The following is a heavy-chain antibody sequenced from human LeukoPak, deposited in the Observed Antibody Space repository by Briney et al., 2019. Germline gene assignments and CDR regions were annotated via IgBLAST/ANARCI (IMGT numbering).Heavy chain of an antibody. J-gene: IGHJ5*02. D-gene: IGHD3-10*01. V-gene: IGHV5-10-1*01. CDR1: GYSFTSNW. CDR2: IDPSDSYT. CDR3: ARQPEGSWFDP. Sequence: PGGSLRLSCKGSGYSFTSNWISWVRQVPGKGLEWMGRIDPSDSYTNYSPSFQGHVTISADKSISTAYLQWSSLKASDTAMYYCARQPEGSWFDPWGQGTLVTVSS.